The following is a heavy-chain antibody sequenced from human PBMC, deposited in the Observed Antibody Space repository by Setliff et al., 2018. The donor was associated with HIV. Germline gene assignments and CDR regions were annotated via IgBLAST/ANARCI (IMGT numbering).Heavy chain of an antibody. V-gene: IGHV4-61*02. D-gene: IGHD6-13*01. Sequence: SETLSLTCTVSNGSISSGTFYWNWIRQPAGKGLEWIGRINTSGSTNYNPSLKSRVTISVDKSQNQFSLKLSSVTAADTAVYYCARDFKRYNSPCRFDPWGQGTRVTVSS. J-gene: IGHJ5*02. CDR3: ARDFKRYNSPCRFDP. CDR1: NGSISSGTFY. CDR2: INTSGST.